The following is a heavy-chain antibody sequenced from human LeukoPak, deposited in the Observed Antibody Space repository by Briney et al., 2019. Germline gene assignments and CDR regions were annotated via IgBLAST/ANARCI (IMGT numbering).Heavy chain of an antibody. CDR1: GFTFDDYG. Sequence: PGGSLRLSCAASGFTFDDYGMSWVRQAPGKGLEGVSGINWNGGSTGYADSVKGRFTISRDNAKNSLYLQMNSLRAEDTALYHCARGGYCSSTSCYTYYYYGMDVWGQGTTVTVSS. CDR3: ARGGYCSSTSCYTYYYYGMDV. D-gene: IGHD2-2*02. J-gene: IGHJ6*02. V-gene: IGHV3-20*01. CDR2: INWNGGST.